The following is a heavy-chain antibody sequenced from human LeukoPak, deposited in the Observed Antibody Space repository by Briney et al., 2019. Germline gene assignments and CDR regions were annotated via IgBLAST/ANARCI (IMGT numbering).Heavy chain of an antibody. D-gene: IGHD2-2*01. CDR3: ARGPVSTHGMDV. CDR1: GYTFTGYD. J-gene: IGHJ6*02. CDR2: MNPNSGRT. Sequence: ASVKVSCKASGYTFTGYDINWVRQATGQGLEWMGWMNPNSGRTGFAQRFQGRLTMTRNTSISTAYMELSSLTSEDTAVYYCARGPVSTHGMDVWGQGTTVIVSS. V-gene: IGHV1-8*01.